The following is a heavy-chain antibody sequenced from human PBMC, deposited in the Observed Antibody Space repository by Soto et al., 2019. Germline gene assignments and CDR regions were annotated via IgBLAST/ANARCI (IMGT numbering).Heavy chain of an antibody. V-gene: IGHV3-33*01. CDR2: IWYDGSNK. CDR1: GFSFSNYA. D-gene: IGHD1-26*01. J-gene: IGHJ4*02. Sequence: PGGSLRLSCAAYGFSFSNYAMHWVRQAPGKGLEWVAVIWYDGSNKYYADSVKGRFTISKDNSQTTVYLQMNSLRAEDTAVYYCTRDPYGGSRYYFDSPGQVTLRTVST. CDR3: TRDPYGGSRYYFDS.